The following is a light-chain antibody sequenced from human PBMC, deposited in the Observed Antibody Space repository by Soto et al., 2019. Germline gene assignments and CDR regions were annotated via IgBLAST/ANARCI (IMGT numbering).Light chain of an antibody. CDR2: CAS. Sequence: EIVLTQSPATLSLSPGERATLSCRASQSVSNFLAWYQQKPGQAPRPLISCASDRATGIPGGFSGSGSGTDFILTISSLEPEDFAVYYCPPLSNWPWTFGQGTKVEIK. CDR3: PPLSNWPWT. J-gene: IGKJ1*01. V-gene: IGKV3-11*01. CDR1: QSVSNF.